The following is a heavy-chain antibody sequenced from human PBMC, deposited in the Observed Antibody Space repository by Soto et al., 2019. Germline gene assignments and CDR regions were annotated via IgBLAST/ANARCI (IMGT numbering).Heavy chain of an antibody. CDR2: IRSKAYGGTT. D-gene: IGHD3-22*01. CDR3: STNYYDSSGYDNWFDP. V-gene: IGHV3-49*03. J-gene: IGHJ5*02. Sequence: GGSLRLSCTASGFTFGDYAMSWFRQAPGKGLEWVGFIRSKAYGGTTEYAASVKGRFTISRDDSKSIAYLQMNSLKTEDTAVYYYSTNYYDSSGYDNWFDPWGQGTLVTVPS. CDR1: GFTFGDYA.